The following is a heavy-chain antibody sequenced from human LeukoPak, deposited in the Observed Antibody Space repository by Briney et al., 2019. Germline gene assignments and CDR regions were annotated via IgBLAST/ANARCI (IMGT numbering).Heavy chain of an antibody. CDR1: GFTFSSYS. J-gene: IGHJ4*02. Sequence: GGSLRLSCAASGFTFSSYSMNWVRQAPGKGLEWVSSITSSGTYVYYADSVKGRFTISRDNAKNSLYLQMNSLRAEDTAVYYCARDRQLWLILGGDHWGQGTLVTVSS. CDR3: ARDRQLWLILGGDH. CDR2: ITSSGTYV. D-gene: IGHD6-19*01. V-gene: IGHV3-21*01.